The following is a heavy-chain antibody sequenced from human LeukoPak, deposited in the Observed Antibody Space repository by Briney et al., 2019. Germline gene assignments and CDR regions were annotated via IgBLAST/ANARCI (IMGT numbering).Heavy chain of an antibody. V-gene: IGHV1-46*01. J-gene: IGHJ4*02. CDR3: AREPRPVGATSFGYYFDY. Sequence: GASVKVSCKASGYTFTSYYIHWVRQAPGQGLEWIGIINPSGGTTVYAQNFQGRVIMTRDTSTSTVHMDLSSLRSEDAAVYYCAREPRPVGATSFGYYFDYWGQGTLVTVSS. CDR2: INPSGGTT. D-gene: IGHD1-26*01. CDR1: GYTFTSYY.